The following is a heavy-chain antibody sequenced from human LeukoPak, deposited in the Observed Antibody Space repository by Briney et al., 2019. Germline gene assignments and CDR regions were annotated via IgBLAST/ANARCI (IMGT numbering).Heavy chain of an antibody. J-gene: IGHJ4*02. CDR2: INHSGST. CDR1: GGSFSGYY. D-gene: IGHD5-12*01. V-gene: IGHV4-34*01. Sequence: PSETLSLTCAVYGGSFSGYYWGWIRQPPGKGLEWIGEINHSGSTNYNPSLKSRVTISVDTSKNQFSLKLSSVTAADTAVYYCARGPREWLRLLYFDYWGQGTLVTVSS. CDR3: ARGPREWLRLLYFDY.